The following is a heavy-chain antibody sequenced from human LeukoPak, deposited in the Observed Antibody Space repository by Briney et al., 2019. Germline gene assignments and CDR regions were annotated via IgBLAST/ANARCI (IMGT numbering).Heavy chain of an antibody. CDR1: GFTFSNAW. D-gene: IGHD3-3*01. CDR2: IKSKTDGGTT. V-gene: IGHV3-15*01. J-gene: IGHJ4*02. CDR3: TTDQPTTYYDFWSGYSDHFDY. Sequence: GGSLRLSCAASGFTFSNAWMSWVRQAPGKGLEWVGRIKSKTDGGTTDYAAPVKGRFTISRDDSKNTLYLQMNSLKTEDTAVYYCTTDQPTTYYDFWSGYSDHFDYWGQGTLVTVSP.